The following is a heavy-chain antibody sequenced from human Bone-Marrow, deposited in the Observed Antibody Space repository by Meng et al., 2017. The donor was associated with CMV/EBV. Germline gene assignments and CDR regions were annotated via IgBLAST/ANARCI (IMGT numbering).Heavy chain of an antibody. CDR2: IKQDGSEK. V-gene: IGHV3-7*01. Sequence: GESLKISCAASGFTFSSYWMSWVRQAPGKGLEWVANIKQDGSEKYYVDSVKGRFTISRDNAKNSLYLQMNSLRSEDTAVFYCARMRELQGAFDYWGQGTLVTVSS. CDR3: ARMRELQGAFDY. D-gene: IGHD1-26*01. CDR1: GFTFSSYW. J-gene: IGHJ4*02.